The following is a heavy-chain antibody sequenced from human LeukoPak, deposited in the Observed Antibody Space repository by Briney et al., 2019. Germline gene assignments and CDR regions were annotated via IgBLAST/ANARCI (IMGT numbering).Heavy chain of an antibody. J-gene: IGHJ6*02. Sequence: SETLSLTCTVSGGSISSYYWSWIRQPPGKGLEWIGYIYYSGSTNYNPSLKSRVTISVDTSKNQFSLKLSSVTAADTAAYYCARTPLWFGELEYYYYGMDVWGQGTTVTVSS. V-gene: IGHV4-59*08. CDR3: ARTPLWFGELEYYYYGMDV. D-gene: IGHD3-10*01. CDR1: GGSISSYY. CDR2: IYYSGST.